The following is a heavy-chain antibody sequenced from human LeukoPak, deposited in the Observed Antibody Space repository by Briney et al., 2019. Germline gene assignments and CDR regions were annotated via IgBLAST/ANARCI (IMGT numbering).Heavy chain of an antibody. CDR1: GFTFSNAW. V-gene: IGHV3-15*01. CDR3: TTVLVSGSQFYFDF. J-gene: IGHJ4*02. CDR2: IKSKTDGGTT. Sequence: GGSLRLSCAASGFTFSNAWMSWVRQAPGKGLEWVGRIKSKTDGGTTDYAAPVKGRFSISRDDSRNTLFLQMSSLATEDTAVYYCTTVLVSGSQFYFDFWGQGTLVTVSS. D-gene: IGHD3-10*01.